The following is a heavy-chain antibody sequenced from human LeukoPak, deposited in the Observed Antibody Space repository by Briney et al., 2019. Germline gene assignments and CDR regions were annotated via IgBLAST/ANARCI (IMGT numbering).Heavy chain of an antibody. Sequence: GGSLRLSCAASGFTVSSNYMTWVRQVPGKGPEWVSAIYSGGSTYYADSVKGRFTISRDNSKNTVYLQMNGLRAEDTAVYHCAILDSSGWYCFDYWGQGTLVTVSS. CDR1: GFTVSSNY. CDR2: IYSGGST. D-gene: IGHD6-19*01. J-gene: IGHJ4*02. V-gene: IGHV3-53*01. CDR3: AILDSSGWYCFDY.